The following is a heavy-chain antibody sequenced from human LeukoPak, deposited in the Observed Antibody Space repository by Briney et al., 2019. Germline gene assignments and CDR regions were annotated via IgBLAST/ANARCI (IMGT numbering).Heavy chain of an antibody. J-gene: IGHJ5*02. CDR2: INPNSGGT. Sequence: ASVKVSCKAFGYTFNGYYMHWVRQAPGQGLEWMGWINPNSGGTNYAQKFQGRVTMTRDTSISTAYMELSRLGSDDTAVYYCARETIYYDILTGYLNWFDPWGQGTLVTVSS. CDR3: ARETIYYDILTGYLNWFDP. D-gene: IGHD3-9*01. V-gene: IGHV1-2*02. CDR1: GYTFNGYY.